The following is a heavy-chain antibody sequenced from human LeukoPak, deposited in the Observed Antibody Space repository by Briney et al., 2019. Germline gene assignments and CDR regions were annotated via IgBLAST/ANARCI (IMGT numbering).Heavy chain of an antibody. CDR1: GYTFTSYY. J-gene: IGHJ6*02. CDR2: INPNSGGT. Sequence: ASVKVSCKASGYTFTSYYLHWVRQAPGQGPEWMGWINPNSGGTNYAQKFQGRVTMTRDTSISTAYMELSRLRSDDTAVYYCARDLASNGMDVWGQGTTVTVSS. CDR3: ARDLASNGMDV. V-gene: IGHV1-2*02.